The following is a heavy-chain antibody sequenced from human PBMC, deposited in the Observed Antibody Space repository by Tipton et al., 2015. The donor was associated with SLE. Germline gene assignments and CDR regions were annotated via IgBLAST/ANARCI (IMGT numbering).Heavy chain of an antibody. CDR2: ISGYNGNT. CDR3: TRNHDYGIDY. J-gene: IGHJ4*02. CDR1: GYTFTDFG. Sequence: QSGAEVKKPGASVKVSCKASGYTFTDFGISWVRQAPGQGLEWMGWISGYNGNTIYAQKFQGRVTMSTDTSTSTAYMELRTLRSDDTAVYYCTRNHDYGIDYWGQGTLVTVSS. V-gene: IGHV1-18*01. D-gene: IGHD4-17*01.